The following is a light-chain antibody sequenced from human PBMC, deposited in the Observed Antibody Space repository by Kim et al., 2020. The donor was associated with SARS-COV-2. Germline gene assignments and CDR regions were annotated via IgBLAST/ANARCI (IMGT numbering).Light chain of an antibody. CDR1: QSISSC. CDR2: KSS. CDR3: QQNCDFPNT. J-gene: IGKJ2*01. V-gene: IGKV1-5*03. Sequence: DIQMTQSPSTLSASVGDRVTISCRASQSISSCLAWYQQKPGKAPKLLIYKSSSLESGVPSRFSGSGSGTEFTLSISSLQPDDFASYYCQQNCDFPNTFGQGTKLEIK.